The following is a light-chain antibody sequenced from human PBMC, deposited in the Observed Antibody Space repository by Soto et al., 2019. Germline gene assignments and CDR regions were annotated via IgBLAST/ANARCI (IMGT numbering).Light chain of an antibody. J-gene: IGKJ1*01. CDR1: QSVNNNY. Sequence: VLTQSPGTLSLSPGERATLSCRASQSVNNNYLAWYQQKPGQAPRLLIYGASSRATGIPDRFSGSGSGTDFTLTISRLEPEDFAVYYCQQRSNWPPITFGQGTKVDI. CDR3: QQRSNWPPIT. CDR2: GAS. V-gene: IGKV3D-20*02.